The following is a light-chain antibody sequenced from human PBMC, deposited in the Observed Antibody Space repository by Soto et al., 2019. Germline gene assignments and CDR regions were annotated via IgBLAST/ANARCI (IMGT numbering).Light chain of an antibody. CDR2: LAS. CDR3: LQHLADPRT. CDR1: QTFXSW. Sequence: IRVTQSASTLSGSVGDTVAITCRASQTFXSWVAWFQQKPGKVPQSLXDLASSLQRGGPSRLSGSGSGTEFTLTINSLQPEDFASYYCLQHLADPRTFGGGTKVDIK. J-gene: IGKJ4*02. V-gene: IGKV1-5*01.